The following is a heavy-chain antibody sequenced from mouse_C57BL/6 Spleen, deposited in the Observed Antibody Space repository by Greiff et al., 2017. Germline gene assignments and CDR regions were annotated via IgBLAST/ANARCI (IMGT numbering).Heavy chain of an antibody. CDR1: GYTFTSYW. CDR3: ARGEGFLFSMDY. D-gene: IGHD1-1*01. J-gene: IGHJ4*01. Sequence: VQLQQSGAELVKPGASVKLSCKASGYTFTSYWMHWVKQRPGQGLEWIGMIHPNSGSTNYNEKFKSKATLTVDKSSSTAYMQLSSLTSEDSAVYYCARGEGFLFSMDYWGQGTSVTVSS. V-gene: IGHV1-64*01. CDR2: IHPNSGST.